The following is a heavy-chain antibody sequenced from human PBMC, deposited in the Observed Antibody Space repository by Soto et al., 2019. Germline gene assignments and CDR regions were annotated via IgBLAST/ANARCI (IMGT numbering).Heavy chain of an antibody. V-gene: IGHV3-30-3*01. CDR2: ISYDGSNK. Sequence: GGSLRLSCAASGFTFSSYAMHWVRQAPGKGLEWVAVISYDGSNKYYADSVKGRFTISRDNSKNTLYLQMNSLRAEDTAVYYCARWGRSRELDVWGQGTTVTVSS. CDR3: ARWGRSRELDV. D-gene: IGHD3-16*01. CDR1: GFTFSSYA. J-gene: IGHJ6*02.